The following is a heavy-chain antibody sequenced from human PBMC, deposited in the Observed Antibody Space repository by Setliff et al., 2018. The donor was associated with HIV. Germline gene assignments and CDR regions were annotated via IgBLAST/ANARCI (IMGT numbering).Heavy chain of an antibody. J-gene: IGHJ3*01. D-gene: IGHD3-22*01. Sequence: GESLTISCAASGFTFFSSALTWVRQAPGKGLEWVSLIQSGGITYYADSVKGRFTISRDNSNNTLSLQMSSLRAEDTAQYYCAKLDYYDFSGSWARKAAIDFWGQGTMVTVSS. CDR1: GFTFFSSA. V-gene: IGHV3-23*01. CDR2: IQSGGIT. CDR3: AKLDYYDFSGSWARKAAIDF.